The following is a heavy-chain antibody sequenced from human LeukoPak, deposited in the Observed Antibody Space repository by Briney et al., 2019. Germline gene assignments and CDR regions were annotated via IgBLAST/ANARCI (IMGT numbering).Heavy chain of an antibody. Sequence: HAASVKVSCKASGYTFTSYGISWVRQAPGQGREWMGWISAYNGNTNYAQKLQGRVTMTTDTSTSTAYMELRSLRSDDTAVYYCARGYCSSTSCFYFDYWGQGTLVTVSS. CDR3: ARGYCSSTSCFYFDY. V-gene: IGHV1-18*04. J-gene: IGHJ4*02. D-gene: IGHD2-2*01. CDR2: ISAYNGNT. CDR1: GYTFTSYG.